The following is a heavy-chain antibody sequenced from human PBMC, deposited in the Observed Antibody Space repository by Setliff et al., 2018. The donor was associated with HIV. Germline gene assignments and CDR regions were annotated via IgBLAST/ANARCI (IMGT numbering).Heavy chain of an antibody. CDR2: VYYTGST. CDR3: ARLILGELSLFGPYWYFDL. Sequence: SETLSLTCSVSGGSIDSSAYYWGWIRQPPGKGLVWIGTVYYTGSTFYNPSLESRVTISVDTSKNQFSLKLRSVTATDTTVYYCARLILGELSLFGPYWYFDLWGRGTLVTVSS. D-gene: IGHD3-16*02. CDR1: GGSIDSSAYY. V-gene: IGHV4-39*01. J-gene: IGHJ2*01.